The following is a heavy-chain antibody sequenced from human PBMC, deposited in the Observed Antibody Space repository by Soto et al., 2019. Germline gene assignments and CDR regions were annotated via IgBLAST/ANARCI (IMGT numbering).Heavy chain of an antibody. CDR2: IYTSGST. V-gene: IGHV4-4*07. J-gene: IGHJ5*02. D-gene: IGHD2-2*01. Sequence: PSETLSLTCTVSGGSISSYYWSWIRQPAGKGLEWIGRIYTSGSTNYNSSRKSRVTMAVDTSKNQFSLKLSSVTAADTAVYYCARVNCSSTSCYWSVANNWFDPWGQGTLVTVSS. CDR3: ARVNCSSTSCYWSVANNWFDP. CDR1: GGSISSYY.